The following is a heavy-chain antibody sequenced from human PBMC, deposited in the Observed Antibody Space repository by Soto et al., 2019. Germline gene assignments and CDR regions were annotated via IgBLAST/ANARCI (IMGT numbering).Heavy chain of an antibody. V-gene: IGHV4-39*01. J-gene: IGHJ4*02. CDR3: ARQEGDCGGDCYFVFDY. Sequence: QLQLQESGPRLVKPSETLSLTCTVSGGSISSSSYYWGWIRQPPGKGLEWIGSIYYSGSTYYNPSLKSRVTISVDTSKNQFSLKLSSVTAADTAVYYCARQEGDCGGDCYFVFDYWGQGTLVTVSS. CDR1: GGSISSSSYY. D-gene: IGHD2-21*01. CDR2: IYYSGST.